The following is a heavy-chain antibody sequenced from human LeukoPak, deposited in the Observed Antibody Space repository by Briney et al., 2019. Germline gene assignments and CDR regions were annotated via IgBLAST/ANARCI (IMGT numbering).Heavy chain of an antibody. D-gene: IGHD2-21*02. CDR3: ARAYCGGDCYSGNFDY. CDR1: GGSISSSSYY. V-gene: IGHV4-39*07. Sequence: PSETLSLTCTVSGGSISSSSYYWGWIRQPPGKGLEWIGSIYYSGSTYYNPSLKSRVTISVDTSKNQFSLKLSPVTAADTAVYYCARAYCGGDCYSGNFDYWGQGTLATVSS. CDR2: IYYSGST. J-gene: IGHJ4*02.